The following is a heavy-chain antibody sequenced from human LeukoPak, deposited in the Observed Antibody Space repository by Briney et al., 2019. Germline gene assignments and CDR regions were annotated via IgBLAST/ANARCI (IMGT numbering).Heavy chain of an antibody. CDR2: IRYDGSNK. CDR3: AKEGGYGSGSYYSP. V-gene: IGHV3-30*02. Sequence: GGSLRLSCAASGFTFSSYAMSWVRQAPGKGLEWVAFIRYDGSNKYYADSVKGRFTISRDNSKNTLYLQMNSLRAEDTAVYYCAKEGGYGSGSYYSPWGQGTLVTVSS. CDR1: GFTFSSYA. J-gene: IGHJ5*02. D-gene: IGHD3-10*01.